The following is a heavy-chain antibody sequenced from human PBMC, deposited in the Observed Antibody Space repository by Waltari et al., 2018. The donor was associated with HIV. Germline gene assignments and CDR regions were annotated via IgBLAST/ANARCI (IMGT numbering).Heavy chain of an antibody. D-gene: IGHD3-10*01. CDR2: IYYSVST. CDR1: VGPISSGDYY. Sequence: QVQLQESGPGLVKPSQTLSLTCTVSVGPISSGDYYWSWIRQSPGKGLEWIGHIYYSVSTYYNPSLKSRVTISVDTSKNQFSLKLSSVTAADTAVYYCAKDPLGFGYYGMNVWGQGTTVTVSS. J-gene: IGHJ6*02. CDR3: AKDPLGFGYYGMNV. V-gene: IGHV4-30-4*01.